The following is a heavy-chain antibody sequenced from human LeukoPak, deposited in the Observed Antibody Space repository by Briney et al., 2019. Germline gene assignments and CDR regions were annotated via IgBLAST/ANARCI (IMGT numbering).Heavy chain of an antibody. D-gene: IGHD3-22*01. CDR3: ARVGRFFTGSPTYYYDSSGYYIDY. J-gene: IGHJ4*02. V-gene: IGHV3-48*01. CDR1: GFTFSSYS. CDR2: ISSSSSTI. Sequence: GGSLRLSCAASGFTFSSYSMNWVRQAPGKGLEWVSYISSSSSTIYYPDSVKGRFTISRDNAKNSLYLQMNSLRAEDTAVYYCARVGRFFTGSPTYYYDSSGYYIDYWGQGTLVTVSS.